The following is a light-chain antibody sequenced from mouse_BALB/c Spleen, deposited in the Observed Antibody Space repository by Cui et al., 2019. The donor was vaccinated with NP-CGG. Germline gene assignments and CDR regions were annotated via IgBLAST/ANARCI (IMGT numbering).Light chain of an antibody. J-gene: IGLJ1*01. Sequence: AVVTQESALTTSPGETVTLTCRSSTGAVTTSNYANWVQEKPDHLFTGLIGGTHNRAPGVPARFSGSLIGDKAALTITGAQTEDEAIYFCALWYSNHWVFGGGTKLTAL. V-gene: IGLV1*01. CDR3: ALWYSNHWV. CDR1: TGAVTTSNY. CDR2: GTH.